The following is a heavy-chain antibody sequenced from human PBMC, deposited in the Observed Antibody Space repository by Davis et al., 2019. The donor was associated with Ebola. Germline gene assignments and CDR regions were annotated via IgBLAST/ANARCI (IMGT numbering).Heavy chain of an antibody. CDR2: IKQDGSEK. V-gene: IGHV3-7*01. J-gene: IGHJ6*02. CDR1: GFTSSSYA. D-gene: IGHD3-10*01. Sequence: PGGSLRLSCAASGFTSSSYAMTWVRQAPGKGLEWVANIKQDGSEKYYVDSVKGRFTISRDNAKNSLYLQMNSLRAEDTAVYYCARGGVQGVIIFGYGMDVWGQGTTVTVSS. CDR3: ARGGVQGVIIFGYGMDV.